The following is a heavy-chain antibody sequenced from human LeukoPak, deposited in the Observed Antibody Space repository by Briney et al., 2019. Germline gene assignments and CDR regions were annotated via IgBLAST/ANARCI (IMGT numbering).Heavy chain of an antibody. CDR3: AGPVRGIIDYGMDV. CDR2: IWHDGSKK. CDR1: GFMFSTYG. J-gene: IGHJ6*04. V-gene: IGHV3-33*01. Sequence: TGGSLRLSCAASGFMFSTYGMHWVRQAPGKGLDWVAVIWHDGSKKYHADSVKGRFTISRDNSNNTLYLQMNSLRAEDTAVYYCAGPVRGIIDYGMDVWGKGTTVTVSS. D-gene: IGHD3-10*02.